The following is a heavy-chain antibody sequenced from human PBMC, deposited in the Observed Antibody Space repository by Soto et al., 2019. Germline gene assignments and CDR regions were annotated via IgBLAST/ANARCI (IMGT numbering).Heavy chain of an antibody. CDR3: ARDKSPYSSGWHNRHFDY. V-gene: IGHV3-30-3*01. CDR1: GFTFSSYA. Sequence: QVQLVESGGGVVQPGRSLRLSCAASGFTFSSYAMHWVRQAPGKGLEWVAVMSYDGSNKYYADSVKGRFTISRDNSKNTXXLQMTSRRAGHTAVYYCARDKSPYSSGWHNRHFDYWGQGTLVTVSS. J-gene: IGHJ4*02. CDR2: MSYDGSNK. D-gene: IGHD6-19*01.